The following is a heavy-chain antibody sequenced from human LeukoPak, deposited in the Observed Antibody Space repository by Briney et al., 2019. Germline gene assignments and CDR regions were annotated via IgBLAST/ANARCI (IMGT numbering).Heavy chain of an antibody. D-gene: IGHD3-16*01. Sequence: SDTLSLTCTVSCGSISSYYWSWLRQPPRKGLEWIGYIYYSGSTNYNPSLKSRVTISVDTSKNQFSLKLSSVTAADTAVYYCARDYATLNAFDIGGEGTMVTVSA. J-gene: IGHJ3*02. V-gene: IGHV4-59*01. CDR1: CGSISSYY. CDR3: ARDYATLNAFDI. CDR2: IYYSGST.